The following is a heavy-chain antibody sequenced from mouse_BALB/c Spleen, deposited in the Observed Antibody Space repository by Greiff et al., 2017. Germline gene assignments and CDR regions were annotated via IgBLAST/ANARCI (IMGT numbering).Heavy chain of an antibody. V-gene: IGHV5-17*02. J-gene: IGHJ4*01. CDR2: ISSGSSTI. Sequence: EVNVVESGGGLVQPGGSRKLSCAASGFTFSSFGMHWVRQAPEKGLEWVAYISSGSSTIYYADTVKGRFTISSDNPKNTLFLQMTSLRSEDTAMYYCARSATTAYYAMDYWGQGTSVTVSS. CDR1: GFTFSSFG. D-gene: IGHD1-2*01. CDR3: ARSATTAYYAMDY.